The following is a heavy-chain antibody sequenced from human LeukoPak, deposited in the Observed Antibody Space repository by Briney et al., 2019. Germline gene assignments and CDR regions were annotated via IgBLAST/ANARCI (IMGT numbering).Heavy chain of an antibody. Sequence: PGGSLRLSCAASGFTFSSYGMHWVRQAPGKGLEWVAVISYDGSNKYYADSVKGRFTISRDNSKNTLYLQMNSLRAEDTAVYYCARDLRYSSSCDYWGQGTLVTVSS. D-gene: IGHD6-13*01. J-gene: IGHJ4*02. CDR1: GFTFSSYG. CDR2: ISYDGSNK. V-gene: IGHV3-30*03. CDR3: ARDLRYSSSCDY.